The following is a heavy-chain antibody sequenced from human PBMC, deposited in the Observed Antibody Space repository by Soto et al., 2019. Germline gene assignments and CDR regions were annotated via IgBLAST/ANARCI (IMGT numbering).Heavy chain of an antibody. V-gene: IGHV3-53*01. Sequence: PGGSLRLSCAASGFTVSSNYMSWVRQAPGKGLEWVSVIYSGGSTYYAASVKGRFTISRDNSKTTLYLQMNSLRAEDTAVYYCASGRLLDYYFDYWGQGTLVTVSS. D-gene: IGHD2-21*02. CDR3: ASGRLLDYYFDY. CDR1: GFTVSSNY. CDR2: IYSGGST. J-gene: IGHJ4*02.